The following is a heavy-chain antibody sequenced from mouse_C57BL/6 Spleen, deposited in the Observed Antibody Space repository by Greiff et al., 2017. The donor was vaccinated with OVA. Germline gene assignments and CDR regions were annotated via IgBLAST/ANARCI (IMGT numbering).Heavy chain of an antibody. CDR2: IDPSDSYT. D-gene: IGHD2-4*01. CDR1: GYTFTSYW. V-gene: IGHV1-50*01. Sequence: QVQLQQPGAELVKPGASVKLSCKASGYTFTSYWMQWVKQRPGQGLEWIGEIDPSDSYTNYNQKFKGKATLTVDQSSSTAYMQLNSLTSEDSAVYYCARDFYYDYDGGFAYWGQGTLVTVSA. CDR3: ARDFYYDYDGGFAY. J-gene: IGHJ3*01.